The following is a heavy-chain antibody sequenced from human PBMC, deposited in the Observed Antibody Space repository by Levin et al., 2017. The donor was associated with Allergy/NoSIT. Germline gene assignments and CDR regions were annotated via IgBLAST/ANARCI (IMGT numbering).Heavy chain of an antibody. Sequence: SETLSLTCTVSGGSISSYYWSWIRQLPGKGLEWIGYIYYSGSTNYNPSLKSRVTISVDTSKNQFSLKLSSVTAADTAVYYCARVIAARPRYWYFDLWGRGTLVTVSS. CDR3: ARVIAARPRYWYFDL. D-gene: IGHD6-6*01. CDR1: GGSISSYY. J-gene: IGHJ2*01. V-gene: IGHV4-59*01. CDR2: IYYSGST.